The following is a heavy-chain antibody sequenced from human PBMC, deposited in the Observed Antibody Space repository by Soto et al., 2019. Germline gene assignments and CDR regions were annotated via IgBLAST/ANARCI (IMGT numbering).Heavy chain of an antibody. J-gene: IGHJ4*02. V-gene: IGHV1-46*01. CDR3: ARDLGGSPGGYPNPYFDY. CDR1: GYTFTSYY. Sequence: ASVKVSCKASGYTFTSYYMHWVRQAPGQGLEWMGIINPSGGSTSYAQKFQGRVTMTRDTSTSTVYMELGSLRSEDTAVYYCARDLGGSPGGYPNPYFDYWGQGTLVTVSS. CDR2: INPSGGST. D-gene: IGHD5-12*01.